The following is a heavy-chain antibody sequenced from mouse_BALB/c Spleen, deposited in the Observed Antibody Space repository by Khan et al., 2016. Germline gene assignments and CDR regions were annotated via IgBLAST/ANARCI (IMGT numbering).Heavy chain of an antibody. Sequence: EVQLVESGGGLVQPTGSLKLSCAASGFTFNTNAMKWFRQAPGRGLVWVARIRSKSNNYATYSADSVQDRFTISRDDPQSMLYLQLNNFKTEDTXMYYCVRAPLSSYAMDYWGQGTSVTVSA. CDR1: GFTFNTNA. V-gene: IGHV10S3*01. CDR2: IRSKSNNYAT. CDR3: VRAPLSSYAMDY. D-gene: IGHD1-1*01. J-gene: IGHJ4*01.